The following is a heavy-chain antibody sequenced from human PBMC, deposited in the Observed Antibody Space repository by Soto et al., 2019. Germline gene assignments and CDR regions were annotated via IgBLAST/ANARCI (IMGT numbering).Heavy chain of an antibody. CDR1: GYIFVNYG. CDR3: VMVDNYVTPTPQDV. V-gene: IGHV1-18*01. J-gene: IGHJ6*02. D-gene: IGHD3-16*01. CDR2: ISPYTGNT. Sequence: ASVKVSCKASGYIFVNYGIAWVRQAPGQGLEWMGWISPYTGNTHSATKVQGRLAMTTDTSTSTAYMDLGSLTSDDTAVYYCVMVDNYVTPTPQDVWGQGTTVTVSS.